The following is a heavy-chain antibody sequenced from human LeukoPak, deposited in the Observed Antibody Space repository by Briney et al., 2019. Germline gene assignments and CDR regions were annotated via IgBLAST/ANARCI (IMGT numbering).Heavy chain of an antibody. J-gene: IGHJ4*02. Sequence: PSETLSLTCTVSGGSISSYYWNWIRQPAGKGLEWIGRIYSSGSTNYNPSLKSRVTMSVDTSKNQFSLKLNSVTAADTAVYYCARESAIFGVFILAFDYWGQGALVTVSS. CDR1: GGSISSYY. V-gene: IGHV4-4*07. CDR2: IYSSGST. D-gene: IGHD3-3*01. CDR3: ARESAIFGVFILAFDY.